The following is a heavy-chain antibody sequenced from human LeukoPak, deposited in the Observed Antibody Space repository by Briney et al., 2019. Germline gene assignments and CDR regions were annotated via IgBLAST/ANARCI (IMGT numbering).Heavy chain of an antibody. CDR3: AREAAVAGTYYYGMDV. CDR1: GGAFSSYA. Sequence: SVKVSCKASGGAFSSYAISWVRQAPGQGLEWMGGIIPIFGTANYAQKFQGRVTITADESTSTAYMELSSLRSEDTAVYYCAREAAVAGTYYYGMDVWGQGTTVTVSS. CDR2: IIPIFGTA. V-gene: IGHV1-69*13. D-gene: IGHD6-19*01. J-gene: IGHJ6*02.